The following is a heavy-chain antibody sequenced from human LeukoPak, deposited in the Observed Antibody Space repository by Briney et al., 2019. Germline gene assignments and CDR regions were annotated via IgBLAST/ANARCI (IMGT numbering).Heavy chain of an antibody. J-gene: IGHJ4*02. CDR2: ISGSGGST. CDR1: GFTVSSNY. V-gene: IGHV3-23*01. CDR3: ATLDYYYDSSGYLY. Sequence: GGSLRLSCAASGFTVSSNYMSWVRQAPGKGLEWVSAISGSGGSTYYADSVKGRFTISRDNSKNTLYLQMNSLRAEDTAVYYCATLDYYYDSSGYLYWGQGTLVTVSS. D-gene: IGHD3-22*01.